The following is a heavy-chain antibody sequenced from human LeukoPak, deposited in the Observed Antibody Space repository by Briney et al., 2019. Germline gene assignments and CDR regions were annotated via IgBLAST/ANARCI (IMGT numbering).Heavy chain of an antibody. J-gene: IGHJ4*02. D-gene: IGHD1-26*01. CDR3: TKGGGVPGD. Sequence: GGSLRLSCAASGFTFSSYWMSWVRQAPGKGLEWVAKINEDGSEKHYVDSVKGRFTISRDNTKNSLYLQMNSLRAEDTAVYYCTKGGGVPGDWGQGTLVTVSS. V-gene: IGHV3-7*01. CDR2: INEDGSEK. CDR1: GFTFSSYW.